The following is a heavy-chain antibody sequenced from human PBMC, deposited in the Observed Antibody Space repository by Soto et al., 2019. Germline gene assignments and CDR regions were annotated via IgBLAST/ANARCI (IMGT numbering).Heavy chain of an antibody. J-gene: IGHJ5*02. CDR3: ARDLGAEGSGSNWFDP. D-gene: IGHD3-10*01. Sequence: ASVKVSCKASGYTFTSYAMHWVRQAPGQRLEWMGWINAGNGNTKYSQKFQGRVTITRDTSASTAYMELSSLGSEDTAVYYCARDLGAEGSGSNWFDPWGQGTLVTVSS. CDR1: GYTFTSYA. CDR2: INAGNGNT. V-gene: IGHV1-3*01.